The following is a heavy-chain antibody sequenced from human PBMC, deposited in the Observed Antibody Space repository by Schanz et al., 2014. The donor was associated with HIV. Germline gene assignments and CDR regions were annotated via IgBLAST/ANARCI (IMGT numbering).Heavy chain of an antibody. D-gene: IGHD3-9*01. V-gene: IGHV3-30*18. Sequence: QVQMVESGGGLVKPGGSRRLSCAASGFTFSSYGMHWVRQAPGKGLEWVSVISYDGSNKYYADSVKGRFTISRDNSKNALYLQMNSLRAEDTAVYYCAKDSTYDILAGYYKGGNWFDPWGQGTLVTVSS. CDR2: ISYDGSNK. CDR1: GFTFSSYG. CDR3: AKDSTYDILAGYYKGGNWFDP. J-gene: IGHJ5*02.